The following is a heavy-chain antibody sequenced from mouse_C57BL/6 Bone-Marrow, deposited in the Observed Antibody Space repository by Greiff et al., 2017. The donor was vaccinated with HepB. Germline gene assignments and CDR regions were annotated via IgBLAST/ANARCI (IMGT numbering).Heavy chain of an antibody. Sequence: VQLQQSGAELVRPGASVKLSCTASGFNIKDDYMNWVKQRPEQGLEWIGWIDPENGDTEYASKFQGKATITADTSSNTPYLQLSSLTSEDTAVYYYTTGLLRFDYWGQDTTLTVSS. V-gene: IGHV14-4*01. J-gene: IGHJ2*01. CDR2: IDPENGDT. CDR3: TTGLLRFDY. D-gene: IGHD1-1*01. CDR1: GFNIKDDY.